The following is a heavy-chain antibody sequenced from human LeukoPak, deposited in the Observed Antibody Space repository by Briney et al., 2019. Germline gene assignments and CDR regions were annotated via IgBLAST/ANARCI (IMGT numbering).Heavy chain of an antibody. CDR2: IRQDGGEA. J-gene: IGHJ4*02. D-gene: IGHD1-7*01. V-gene: IGHV3-7*01. CDR1: GFTFSDYW. CDR3: ARSNWNYDY. Sequence: GGSLRLSCAASGFTFSDYWMTWVRQAPGKGLEWLANIRQDGGEAFYVDSMKGRFTISRDNAKDTLYLQMNSLRAEDTAVYFCARSNWNYDYWGQGTLVTVSS.